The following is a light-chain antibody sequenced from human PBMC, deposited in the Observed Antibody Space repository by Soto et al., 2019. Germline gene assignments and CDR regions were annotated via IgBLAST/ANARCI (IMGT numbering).Light chain of an antibody. Sequence: EIVLTQSPGTLSLSPGERATLSCRASQSASSRFLAWYQQKPGQAPRLLMYGASSRATGIPDRFSGTRSGRDFTLTISRLEPEDFAAYYCQQYGSSPYTFGLGTKLEIK. J-gene: IGKJ2*01. CDR3: QQYGSSPYT. CDR1: QSASSRF. V-gene: IGKV3-20*01. CDR2: GAS.